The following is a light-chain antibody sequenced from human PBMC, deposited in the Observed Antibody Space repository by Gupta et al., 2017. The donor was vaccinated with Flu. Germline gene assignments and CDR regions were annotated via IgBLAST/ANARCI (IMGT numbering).Light chain of an antibody. CDR3: QQRSNWPLT. CDR2: DAS. V-gene: IGKV3-11*01. Sequence: PAALSVSPGESATLSCRASQSVSGYLAWYQQKPGQAPRLLIYDASKRATGIPARFSGSGSGTDFTLTISSLEPEDFAVYYCQQRSNWPLTFGPGTKVDFK. CDR1: QSVSGY. J-gene: IGKJ3*01.